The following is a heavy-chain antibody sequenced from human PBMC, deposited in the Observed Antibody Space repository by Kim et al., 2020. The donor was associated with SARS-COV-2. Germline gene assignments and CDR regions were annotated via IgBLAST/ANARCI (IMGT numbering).Heavy chain of an antibody. V-gene: IGHV1-18*04. D-gene: IGHD4-17*01. J-gene: IGHJ4*02. Sequence: ASVKVSCKASGYTFTSYGISWVRQAPGQGLEWMGWISAYNGNTNYAQKLQGRVTMTTDTSTSTAYMELRSLRSDDTAVYYCAADNLRADYGDYIRWGQGTLVTVSS. CDR2: ISAYNGNT. CDR1: GYTFTSYG. CDR3: AADNLRADYGDYIR.